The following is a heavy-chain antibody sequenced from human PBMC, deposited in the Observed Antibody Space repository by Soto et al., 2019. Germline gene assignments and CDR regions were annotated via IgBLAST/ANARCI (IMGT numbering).Heavy chain of an antibody. Sequence: QVQLQESGPGLVKPSETLSLTCTVSGGSISSYYWSWIRQPPGKGLEWIGYIYYTGSTNYNPSLKSRVTTSVDTSKNQSSLKLSSVTAADTAVYYCARRWGDAFDIWGQGTMVTVSS. CDR1: GGSISSYY. V-gene: IGHV4-59*08. CDR3: ARRWGDAFDI. J-gene: IGHJ3*02. D-gene: IGHD3-16*01. CDR2: IYYTGST.